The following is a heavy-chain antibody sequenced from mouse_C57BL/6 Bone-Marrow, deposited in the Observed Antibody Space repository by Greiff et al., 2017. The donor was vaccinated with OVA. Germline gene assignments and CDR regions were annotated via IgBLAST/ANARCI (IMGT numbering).Heavy chain of an antibody. Sequence: QVQLQQPGAELVKPGASVKMSCKASGYTFTSYWITWVKQRPGHGLEWIGDIYPGSGSTNYNEKFKSKATLTVDTSSSTAYMQLSSLTSEDSAVYYCARRGICYYGSSYGDWGQGTTLTVSS. J-gene: IGHJ2*01. D-gene: IGHD1-1*01. CDR3: ARRGICYYGSSYGD. V-gene: IGHV1-55*01. CDR2: IYPGSGST. CDR1: GYTFTSYW.